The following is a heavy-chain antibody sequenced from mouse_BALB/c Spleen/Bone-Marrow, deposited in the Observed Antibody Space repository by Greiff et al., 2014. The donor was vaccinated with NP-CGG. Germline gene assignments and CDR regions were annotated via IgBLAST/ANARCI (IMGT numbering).Heavy chain of an antibody. CDR2: INPSSGYS. J-gene: IGHJ2*01. CDR1: GYTFSNYT. Sequence: QVQLQQPAAELARPGASVKMSCKASGYTFSNYTMHWVKQRPGQGLEWIGFINPSSGYSEYNQKFKDKTTLTADKSSSTAYMQLSNLTTEDSAVYYCANRPVEADFDYWGQGTTLTVSS. CDR3: ANRPVEADFDY. V-gene: IGHV1-4*02. D-gene: IGHD1-1*01.